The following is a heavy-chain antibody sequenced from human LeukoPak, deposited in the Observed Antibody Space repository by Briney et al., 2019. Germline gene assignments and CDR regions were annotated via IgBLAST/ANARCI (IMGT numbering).Heavy chain of an antibody. CDR1: GFTFSSYG. D-gene: IGHD4-17*01. Sequence: PGGSLRLSCAASGFTFSSYGMHWVRQAPGKGLEWVAVIWYDGSNKYYADSVKGRFTISRDNSKNTLYLQMNSLRAEDTPVYYCASNYGDEYYFDYWGQGTLVTVSS. CDR2: IWYDGSNK. J-gene: IGHJ4*02. V-gene: IGHV3-33*01. CDR3: ASNYGDEYYFDY.